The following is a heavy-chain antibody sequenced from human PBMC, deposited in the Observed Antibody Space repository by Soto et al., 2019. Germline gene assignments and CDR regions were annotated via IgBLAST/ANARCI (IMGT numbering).Heavy chain of an antibody. CDR1: GGSLTGYY. CDR3: ARGQEGIVATH. D-gene: IGHD5-12*01. V-gene: IGHV4-34*01. Sequence: QVQLQQWGAGLLKPSETLSLTCAVNGGSLTGYYWSWIRQPPGKGLGWIGEIKDGGTTNYSPSLTGRATILSDSSNTQFALKLNSVTAADTAVYYCARGQEGIVATHWDQGALVTVSS. CDR2: IKDGGTT. J-gene: IGHJ4*02.